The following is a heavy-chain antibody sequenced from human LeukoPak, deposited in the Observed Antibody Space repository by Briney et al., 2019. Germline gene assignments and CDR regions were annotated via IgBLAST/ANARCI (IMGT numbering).Heavy chain of an antibody. CDR3: AKDGYYYDSSGYYYDLGY. Sequence: GGSLRLFCAASGFTFSSYAMSWVRQAPGKGLEWVSAISGSGGSTYYADSVKGRFTISRDDSKNTLYLQMNSLRAEDTAVYYCAKDGYYYDSSGYYYDLGYWGQGTLVTVSS. V-gene: IGHV3-23*01. D-gene: IGHD3-22*01. J-gene: IGHJ4*02. CDR1: GFTFSSYA. CDR2: ISGSGGST.